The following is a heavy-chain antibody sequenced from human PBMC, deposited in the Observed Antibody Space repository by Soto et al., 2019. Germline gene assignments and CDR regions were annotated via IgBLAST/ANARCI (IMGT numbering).Heavy chain of an antibody. V-gene: IGHV6-1*01. CDR2: TYYRSKWYN. D-gene: IGHD6-19*01. CDR3: ARAEQWLVQGYYGMDV. CDR1: GDSVSSNSAA. Sequence: PSQTLSLTCAISGDSVSSNSAAWNWIRQSPSRGLEWLGRTYYRSKWYNDYAVSVKSRITINPDTSKNQFSLQLNSVTPEDTAVYYCARAEQWLVQGYYGMDVWGQGTTVTVSS. J-gene: IGHJ6*02.